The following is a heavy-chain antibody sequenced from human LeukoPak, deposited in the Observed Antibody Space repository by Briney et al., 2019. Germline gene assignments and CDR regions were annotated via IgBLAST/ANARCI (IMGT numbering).Heavy chain of an antibody. V-gene: IGHV1-69*13. CDR3: ARNFIATAGTTFDY. J-gene: IGHJ4*02. D-gene: IGHD6-13*01. Sequence: SVKVSCKASGGTFSSYAISWVQQAPGQGLEWMGGIIPIFDTANYAQKFQGRVTITADESTSTAYMELSSLRSEDTAVYYCARNFIATAGTTFDYWGQGTLVTVSS. CDR2: IIPIFDTA. CDR1: GGTFSSYA.